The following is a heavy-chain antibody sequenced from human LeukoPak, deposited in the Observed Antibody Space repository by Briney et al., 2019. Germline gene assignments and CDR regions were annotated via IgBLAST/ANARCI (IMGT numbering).Heavy chain of an antibody. J-gene: IGHJ4*02. D-gene: IGHD3-10*01. CDR1: GFTFSSYA. V-gene: IGHV3-64D*06. CDR2: ISSNGGST. CDR3: VKPHTHQYYYGSGSYTAGFDY. Sequence: GGSLRLSCSASGFTFSSYAMHWVRQAPGKGLEYVSAISSNGGSTYYADSVKGRFTISRDNSKNTLYLQMSSLRAEDTAVYYCVKPHTHQYYYGSGSYTAGFDYWGQGTLVTVSS.